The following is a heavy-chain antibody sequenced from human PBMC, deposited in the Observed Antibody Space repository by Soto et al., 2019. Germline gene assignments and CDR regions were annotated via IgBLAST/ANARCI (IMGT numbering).Heavy chain of an antibody. CDR2: VYYTGST. CDR3: ARCVAVPGAHIDY. J-gene: IGHJ4*02. CDR1: GGSVTTGSNH. Sequence: SETLSLTCTVSGGSVTTGSNHWSWIRQAQGKGQEWLGYVYYTGSTNYSPSLRSRVSISVDTSKNEFSLRLSYVTAADTPVHFCARCVAVPGAHIDYWGQGTQVTVPS. V-gene: IGHV4-61*01. D-gene: IGHD6-19*01.